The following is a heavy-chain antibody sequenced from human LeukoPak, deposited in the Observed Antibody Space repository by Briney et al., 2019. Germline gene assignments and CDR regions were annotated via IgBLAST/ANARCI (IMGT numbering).Heavy chain of an antibody. V-gene: IGHV3-33*03. D-gene: IGHD5-24*01. CDR1: GITFSSFG. CDR2: IWHDGSDK. J-gene: IGHJ4*02. CDR3: AKDLGPGSMATSPGFDY. Sequence: GRSLRLSCVASGITFSSFGMHWARQAPGKGLEWVAVIWHDGSDKYYADSVKGRFTISRDNAKTSLYLQMNSLRAEDTALYYCAKDLGPGSMATSPGFDYWGQGTLVTVSS.